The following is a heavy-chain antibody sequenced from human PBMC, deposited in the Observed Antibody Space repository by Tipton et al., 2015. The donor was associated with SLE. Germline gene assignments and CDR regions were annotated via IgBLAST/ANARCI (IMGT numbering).Heavy chain of an antibody. CDR2: ISSSSSTI. J-gene: IGHJ6*02. CDR3: ARDEGAHYYYGMDV. D-gene: IGHD1-26*01. V-gene: IGHV3-48*01. Sequence: SLRLSCAASGFTFSSYSMNWVRQAPGKGLEWVSYISSSSSTIYYADSVKGRFTISRDNAKNSLYLQMNSLRAEDTAVYYCARDEGAHYYYGMDVWGQGTTVTVSS. CDR1: GFTFSSYS.